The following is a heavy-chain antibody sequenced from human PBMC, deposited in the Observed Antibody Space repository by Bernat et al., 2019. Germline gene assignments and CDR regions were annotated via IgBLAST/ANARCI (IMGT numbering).Heavy chain of an antibody. CDR2: ISYDGSNK. J-gene: IGHJ4*02. D-gene: IGHD3-16*01. Sequence: QVQLVESGGGVVQPGRSLRLSCAASGFTFSSYGMHWVRQAPGKGLEWVAVISYDGSNKYYADSVKGRFTISRDNSKNTLYPQMNSLRAEDTAVYYCAKSTRDYVWGTIGLWGQGTLVTVSS. V-gene: IGHV3-30*18. CDR1: GFTFSSYG. CDR3: AKSTRDYVWGTIGL.